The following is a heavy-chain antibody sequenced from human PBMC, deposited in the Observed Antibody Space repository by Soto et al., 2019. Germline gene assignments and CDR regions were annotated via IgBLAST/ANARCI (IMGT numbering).Heavy chain of an antibody. CDR2: IYYSGST. CDR1: GGSISSYY. J-gene: IGHJ6*02. D-gene: IGHD2-21*02. CDR3: ARSSYCGGDCLYGMDV. V-gene: IGHV4-59*08. Sequence: VQLQESGPGLVKPSETLSLTCTVSGGSISSYYWSWIRQPPGKGLEWIGYIYYSGSTNYNPSLKSRVTISVDTSKNQFSLKLSSVTAADTAVYYCARSSYCGGDCLYGMDVWGQGTTVTVSS.